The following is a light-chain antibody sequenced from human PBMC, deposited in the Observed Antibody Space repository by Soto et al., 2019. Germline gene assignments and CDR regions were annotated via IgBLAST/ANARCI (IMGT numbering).Light chain of an antibody. V-gene: IGKV3-20*01. CDR3: QQYGSSPYT. CDR1: QRVSSSY. Sequence: EIVLTQSPGTLSLSPGERATLSCRASQRVSSSYLAWYQQKPGQAPRLLIYGASSRATGIPDRFSGSGSETDFTLTISRLEPEDFAVYYCQQYGSSPYTFGQGTKLEI. CDR2: GAS. J-gene: IGKJ2*01.